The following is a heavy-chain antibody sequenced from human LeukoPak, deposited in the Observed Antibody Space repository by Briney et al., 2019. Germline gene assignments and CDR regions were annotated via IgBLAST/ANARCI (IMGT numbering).Heavy chain of an antibody. D-gene: IGHD3-22*01. CDR3: ARDGQWLLPFDY. Sequence: SETLSLTCTVSGGSTSSYYWGCIRQPAGKGLEWNGRIYTSGSTNYNPSLKSRVTMSVDASKNQVSLKLSSVTAAVTAVYYCARDGQWLLPFDYWGQGTLVTVSS. CDR1: GGSTSSYY. J-gene: IGHJ4*02. CDR2: IYTSGST. V-gene: IGHV4-4*07.